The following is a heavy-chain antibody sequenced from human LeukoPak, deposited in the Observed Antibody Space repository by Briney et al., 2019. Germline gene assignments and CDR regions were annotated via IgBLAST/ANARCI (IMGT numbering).Heavy chain of an antibody. CDR2: INHSGST. CDR3: ARVDIDVWGSYRYKGTDY. D-gene: IGHD3-16*02. Sequence: SETLPLTCAVYGGSFSGYYWSWIRQPPGKGLEWIGEINHSGSTNYNPSLKSRVTISVDTSKNQFSLKLSSVTAADTAVYYCARVDIDVWGSYRYKGTDYWGQGTLVTVSS. V-gene: IGHV4-34*01. J-gene: IGHJ4*02. CDR1: GGSFSGYY.